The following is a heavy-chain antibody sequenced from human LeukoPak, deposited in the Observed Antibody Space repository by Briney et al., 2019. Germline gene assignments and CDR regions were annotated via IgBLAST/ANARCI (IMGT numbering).Heavy chain of an antibody. CDR3: ARQGIAAAGKVMDSSGWPEAVAY. V-gene: IGHV4-59*01. Sequence: PSETLSLTCTVSGGSISSYYWSWIRQPPGKGLEWIGYIYYSGSTNYNPSLKSRVTISVDTSKNQFSLKLSSVTAADTAVYYCARQGIAAAGKVMDSSGWPEAVAYWGQGTLVTVSS. D-gene: IGHD6-13*01. CDR1: GGSISSYY. J-gene: IGHJ4*02. CDR2: IYYSGST.